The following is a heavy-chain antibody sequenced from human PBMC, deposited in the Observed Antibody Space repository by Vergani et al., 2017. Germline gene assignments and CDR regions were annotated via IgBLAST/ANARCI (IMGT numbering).Heavy chain of an antibody. CDR1: GGSISSGSYY. CDR3: AKSLWPSFVDTAMVTFFDY. J-gene: IGHJ4*02. V-gene: IGHV3-23*01. CDR2: ISGSGGST. Sequence: VQLQESGPGLVKPSQTLSLTCTVSGGSISSGSYYWSWIRQPAGKGLEWVSAISGSGGSTYYADSVKGRFTISRDNSKNTLYLQMNSLRAEDTAVYYCAKSLWPSFVDTAMVTFFDYWGQGTLVTVSS. D-gene: IGHD5-18*01.